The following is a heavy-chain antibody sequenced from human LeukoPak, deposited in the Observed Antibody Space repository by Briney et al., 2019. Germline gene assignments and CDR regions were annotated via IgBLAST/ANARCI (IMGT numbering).Heavy chain of an antibody. CDR2: ISYIGST. V-gene: IGHV4-59*01. CDR3: ARDAHDYGDLAGAFDI. CDR1: GDSISNYY. Sequence: SETLSLTCTVSGDSISNYYWSWIRQPPGKGLEWLGHISYIGSTNYNPSLNSRVTISVDTSKNQFSLRLSSVTAADTAVYFCARDAHDYGDLAGAFDIWGQGTMVTVSS. D-gene: IGHD4-17*01. J-gene: IGHJ3*02.